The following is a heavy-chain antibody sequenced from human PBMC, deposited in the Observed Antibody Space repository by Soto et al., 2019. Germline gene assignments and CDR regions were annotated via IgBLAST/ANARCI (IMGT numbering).Heavy chain of an antibody. CDR3: ATRTHLGAFDI. J-gene: IGHJ3*02. Sequence: ESLKMSSKGCGYSLTSYGIVWGRQMPGKGLEWMGIIYPGASDTRYSPSLQGQVTISADKSISTAYLQWSSLKASAPALYYCATRTHLGAFDICGQGTMVTAS. CDR2: IYPGASDT. CDR1: GYSLTSYG. V-gene: IGHV5-51*01.